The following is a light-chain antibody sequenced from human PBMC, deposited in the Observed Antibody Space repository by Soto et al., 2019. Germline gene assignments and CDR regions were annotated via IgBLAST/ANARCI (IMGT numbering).Light chain of an antibody. Sequence: AIRMTQSPSSFSASTGDRVTITCRASQGISSYLAWYQQKPGKAPKLLIYAASTLQSGVPSRFSGSGSGTDFTLTISCLQSGDFATYYCQQYYSYSWTFGQGTKVEIK. CDR1: QGISSY. CDR2: AAS. V-gene: IGKV1-8*01. J-gene: IGKJ1*01. CDR3: QQYYSYSWT.